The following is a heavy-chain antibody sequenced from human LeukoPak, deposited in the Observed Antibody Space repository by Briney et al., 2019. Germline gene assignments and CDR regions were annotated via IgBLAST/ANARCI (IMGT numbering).Heavy chain of an antibody. V-gene: IGHV4-34*01. CDR1: GGSFSGYY. CDR3: ARDGGARQQLGWFDP. J-gene: IGHJ5*02. CDR2: INHSGST. D-gene: IGHD6-13*01. Sequence: SETLSLTCAVYGGSFSGYYWSWIRQPPGKGLEWIGEINHSGSTNYNPSLKSRVTISVDTSKNQFSLKLSSVTAADTAVYYCARDGGARQQLGWFDPWGQGTLVTVSS.